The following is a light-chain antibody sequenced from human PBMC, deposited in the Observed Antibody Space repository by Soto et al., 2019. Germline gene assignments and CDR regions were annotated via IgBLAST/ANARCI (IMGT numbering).Light chain of an antibody. CDR1: SSNIGNNY. J-gene: IGLJ2*01. CDR3: ETGDRSLGAGVL. V-gene: IGLV1-51*02. CDR2: ENN. Sequence: QSVLTQPPSVSAAPGQKVTISCSGSSSNIGNNYVSWYQQLPGTAPKLLIYENNKRPSGIPDRFSGSKSGTSATLGITGLQGGDGAGYYCETGDRSLGAGVLFGGGTTPAVL.